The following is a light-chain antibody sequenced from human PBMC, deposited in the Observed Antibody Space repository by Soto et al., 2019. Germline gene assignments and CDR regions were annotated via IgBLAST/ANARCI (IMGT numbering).Light chain of an antibody. V-gene: IGLV1-47*01. CDR1: SSNIGSRY. CDR2: RNN. Sequence: QSVLTQPPSASGTPGQRVTISCSGSSSNIGSRYVYWYQQLPGMAPKLLIYRNNQRPSGVPDRFSGSKSGTSASLAIGGLRSEDEADYYCAAWDDSLSGGVFGGGTKVTVL. CDR3: AAWDDSLSGGV. J-gene: IGLJ3*02.